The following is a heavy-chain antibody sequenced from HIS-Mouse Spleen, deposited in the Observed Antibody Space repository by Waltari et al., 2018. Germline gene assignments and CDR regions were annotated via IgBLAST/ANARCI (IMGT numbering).Heavy chain of an antibody. CDR2: IYYSGGT. CDR1: GGSISSSSYY. J-gene: IGHJ2*01. D-gene: IGHD6-13*01. V-gene: IGHV4-39*07. Sequence: QLQLQESGPGLVKPSETLSLTCTVSGGSISSSSYYWGWIRQPPGKGLEWIGSIYYSGGTYSNPALKSRVTISVDMSKNQFSLKLSSVTAADTAVYYCAREIPYSSSWYDWYFDLWGRGTLVTVSS. CDR3: AREIPYSSSWYDWYFDL.